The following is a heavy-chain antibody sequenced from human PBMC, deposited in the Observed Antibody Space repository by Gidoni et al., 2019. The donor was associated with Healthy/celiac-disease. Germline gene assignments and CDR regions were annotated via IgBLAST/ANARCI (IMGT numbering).Heavy chain of an antibody. CDR3: AREGIAAAGSLNGTWGNWFDP. J-gene: IGHJ5*02. CDR2: IIPIFGTA. V-gene: IGHV1-69*12. D-gene: IGHD6-13*01. CDR1: GGTFSSYA. Sequence: QVQLVQSGAEVKKPGSSVKVSCKASGGTFSSYAISWVRQAPGQGLEWMGGIIPIFGTANYAQKFQGRVTITADESTSTAYMELSSLRSEDTAVYYCAREGIAAAGSLNGTWGNWFDPWGQGTLVTVSS.